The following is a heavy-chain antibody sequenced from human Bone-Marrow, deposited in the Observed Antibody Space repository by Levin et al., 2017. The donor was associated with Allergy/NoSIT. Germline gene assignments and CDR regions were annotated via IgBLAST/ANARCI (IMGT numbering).Heavy chain of an antibody. D-gene: IGHD3-10*01. CDR2: FYISGST. V-gene: IGHV4-4*07. J-gene: IGHJ4*02. Sequence: NPSETLSLTCTVSGGSISSSQWNWIRQPAGKGLEWIGRFYISGSTNYNPSLKSRVTMSLDTSKNQFSLKLSSAAAADTAVYYCARQGDANGSNFYLDHWGQGALVTVSS. CDR3: ARQGDANGSNFYLDH. CDR1: GGSISSSQ.